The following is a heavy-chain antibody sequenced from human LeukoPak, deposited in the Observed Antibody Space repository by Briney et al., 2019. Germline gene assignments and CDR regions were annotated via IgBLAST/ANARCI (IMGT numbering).Heavy chain of an antibody. CDR3: GKGPGIAVATVDY. D-gene: IGHD6-19*01. J-gene: IGHJ4*02. Sequence: GGSLRLSCAASGFTFSSYSMNWVRQAPGKGLEWVSYISSSSSTIYYADSVKGRFTISRDNAKNSLYLQMNSLRTEDTALYYCGKGPGIAVATVDYWGQGTLVTVSS. CDR1: GFTFSSYS. V-gene: IGHV3-48*04. CDR2: ISSSSSTI.